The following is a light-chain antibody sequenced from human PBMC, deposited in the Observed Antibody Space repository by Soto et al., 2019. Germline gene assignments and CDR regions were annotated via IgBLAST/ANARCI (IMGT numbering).Light chain of an antibody. Sequence: HSVLTQPASVSGSPGQSITISCTGTSSDVGSYNLVSWYQQHPGKAPKLMIYEGSKRPSGVSNRFSGSKSGNTASLTISGLQAEDEADYYCCSYAGSSTYAFGTGTKVTVL. CDR3: CSYAGSSTYA. J-gene: IGLJ1*01. CDR2: EGS. V-gene: IGLV2-23*01. CDR1: SSDVGSYNL.